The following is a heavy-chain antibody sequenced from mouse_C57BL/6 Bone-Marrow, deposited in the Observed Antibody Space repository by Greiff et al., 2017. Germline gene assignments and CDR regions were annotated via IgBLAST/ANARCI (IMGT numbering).Heavy chain of an antibody. V-gene: IGHV5-4*01. CDR2: ISDGGSYT. CDR3: ARDYYGSSYNAMDY. J-gene: IGHJ4*01. D-gene: IGHD1-1*01. Sequence: DVMLVESGGGLVKPGGSLKLSCAASGFTFSSYAMSWVRQTPEKRLEWVATISDGGSYTYYPDNVKGRFTISRDNAKNNLYLQMSHLKSEDTAMYYCARDYYGSSYNAMDYWGQGTSVTVSS. CDR1: GFTFSSYA.